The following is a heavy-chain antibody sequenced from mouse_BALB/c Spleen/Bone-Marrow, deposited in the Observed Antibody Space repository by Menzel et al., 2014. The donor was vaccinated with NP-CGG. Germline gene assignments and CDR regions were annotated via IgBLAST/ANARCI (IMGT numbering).Heavy chain of an antibody. CDR3: ARKGNYGRFAY. V-gene: IGHV1-31*01. J-gene: IGHJ3*01. Sequence: VQLQQSGPELVKPGASVKISCKASGYSFTAYYIHWVKQSHVKSLEWIGRINPYNGATSYNQNFKDKASLTVDKSSSTAYMELHSLTSEDSAVYYCARKGNYGRFAYWGQGTLVTVSA. D-gene: IGHD2-1*01. CDR1: GYSFTAYY. CDR2: INPYNGAT.